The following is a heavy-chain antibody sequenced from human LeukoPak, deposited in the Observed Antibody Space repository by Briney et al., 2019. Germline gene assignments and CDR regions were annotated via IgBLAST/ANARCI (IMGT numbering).Heavy chain of an antibody. Sequence: PGVSLRLSCAAYGFTFSSYAMSWLRQAPGKGLEWVSAISGSGGSTYYADSVKGRFTISRDNSKNTLYLQMNSLRAEDTAVYYCASPGYDILTPLDYWGQGTLVTVSS. CDR1: GFTFSSYA. D-gene: IGHD3-9*01. CDR3: ASPGYDILTPLDY. V-gene: IGHV3-23*01. CDR2: ISGSGGST. J-gene: IGHJ4*02.